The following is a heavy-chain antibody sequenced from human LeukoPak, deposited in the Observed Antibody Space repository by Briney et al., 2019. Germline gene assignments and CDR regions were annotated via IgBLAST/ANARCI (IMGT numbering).Heavy chain of an antibody. J-gene: IGHJ4*02. CDR1: GFTFDDYG. D-gene: IGHD3-16*02. CDR3: ASGYVWGSYRHFDY. V-gene: IGHV3-20*04. Sequence: PGGSLRLSCAASGFTFDDYGMSWVRQAPGKGLEWASGINWNGGSTGYADSVKGRFTISRDNAKNSLYLQMNSLRAEDTALYYCASGYVWGSYRHFDYWGQGTLVTVSS. CDR2: INWNGGST.